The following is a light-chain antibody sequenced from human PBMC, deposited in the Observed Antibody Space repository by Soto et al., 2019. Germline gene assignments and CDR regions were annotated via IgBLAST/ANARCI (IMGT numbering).Light chain of an antibody. CDR1: QSVRSGY. V-gene: IGKV3D-20*02. Sequence: EIVLTQSPDTLSLSPGERATLSCRASQSVRSGYLAWYQQKPGQAPRLLIYGATQRATGIPDRFSGGGSGTDFTLTISRLEPEDSAVYYCQQRSIWPLTFGGGTKVDIK. CDR3: QQRSIWPLT. J-gene: IGKJ4*01. CDR2: GAT.